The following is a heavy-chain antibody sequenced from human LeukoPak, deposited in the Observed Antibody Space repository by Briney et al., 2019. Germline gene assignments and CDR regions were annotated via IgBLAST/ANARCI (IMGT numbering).Heavy chain of an antibody. D-gene: IGHD3-22*01. CDR2: ISGSGGTT. Sequence: VGSLRLSCAASGFTFSSYGMNWVRQAPGKGLEWVSGISGSGGTTYYADSVKGRFTISRDNSKNSLSLQVSSLRAEDTAVYYCAKSNGYYSDWGQGTLVTVSS. V-gene: IGHV3-23*01. CDR1: GFTFSSYG. J-gene: IGHJ4*02. CDR3: AKSNGYYSD.